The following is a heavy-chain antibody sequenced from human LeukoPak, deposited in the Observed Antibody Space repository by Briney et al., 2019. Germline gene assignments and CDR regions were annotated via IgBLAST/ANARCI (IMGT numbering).Heavy chain of an antibody. CDR3: ARGRAPDGSIPWLDS. D-gene: IGHD1-26*01. V-gene: IGHV4-59*01. Sequence: SETLSLTCSVSGDSIGSYYWTWIRQSAGKGSEWIGYIFYSGSTNYSPSLKSRVTISVDTSNNQFSLQLRSVTAADTAIYYCARGRAPDGSIPWLDSWGQGTLVTVSS. CDR2: IFYSGST. CDR1: GDSIGSYY. J-gene: IGHJ5*01.